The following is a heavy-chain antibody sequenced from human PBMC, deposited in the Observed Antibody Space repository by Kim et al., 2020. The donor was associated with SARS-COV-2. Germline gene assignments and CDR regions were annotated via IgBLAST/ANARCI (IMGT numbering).Heavy chain of an antibody. CDR3: ARGGWFGEFDY. CDR2: IYYSGST. Sequence: SETLSLTCTVSGGSISSYYWSWIRQPPGKGLEWIGYIYYSGSTNYNPSLKSRVTISVDTSKNQFSLKLSSVTAADTAVYYCARGGWFGEFDYWGQGTLVTVSS. V-gene: IGHV4-59*01. CDR1: GGSISSYY. J-gene: IGHJ4*02. D-gene: IGHD3-10*01.